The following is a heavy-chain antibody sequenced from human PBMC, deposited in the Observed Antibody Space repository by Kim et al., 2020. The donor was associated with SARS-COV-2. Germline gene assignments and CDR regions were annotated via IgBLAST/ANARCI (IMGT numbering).Heavy chain of an antibody. CDR2: GST. Sequence: GSTNYNPSLKSRVTISVDTSKNQCSLKLTSATAADTAVYYCARSRWFDPWGQGTLVTVSS. CDR3: ARSRWFDP. V-gene: IGHV4-4*09. J-gene: IGHJ5*02.